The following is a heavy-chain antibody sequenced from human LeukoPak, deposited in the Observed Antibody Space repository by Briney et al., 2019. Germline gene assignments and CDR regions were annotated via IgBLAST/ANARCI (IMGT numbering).Heavy chain of an antibody. J-gene: IGHJ3*02. Sequence: SETLSLTCAVYGGSFSGYYWSWFRQPPGKGLEWIGEINHSGSTNYNPSLKSRVTISVDTSKNQFSLKLSSVTAADTAVYYCARGPRPLYYYDSSGWDAFDIWGQGTMVTVSS. CDR3: ARGPRPLYYYDSSGWDAFDI. D-gene: IGHD3-22*01. CDR1: GGSFSGYY. CDR2: INHSGST. V-gene: IGHV4-34*01.